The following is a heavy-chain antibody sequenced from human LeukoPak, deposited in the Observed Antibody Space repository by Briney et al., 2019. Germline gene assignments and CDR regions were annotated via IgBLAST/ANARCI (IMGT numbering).Heavy chain of an antibody. V-gene: IGHV3-49*04. CDR2: IRSKAYGGTT. J-gene: IGHJ4*02. Sequence: GGSLRLSCTASGFTFSDYAMSWVHQAPGKGLEWVGFIRSKAYGGTTEYAASVKGRFTISRDDSKSIAYLQMNSLKTEDTAVYYCTRDRVGYYEGFDYWGQGTLVTVSS. CDR1: GFTFSDYA. D-gene: IGHD3-22*01. CDR3: TRDRVGYYEGFDY.